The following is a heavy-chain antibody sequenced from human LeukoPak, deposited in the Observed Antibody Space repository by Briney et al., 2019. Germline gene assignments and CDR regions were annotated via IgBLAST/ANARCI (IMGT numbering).Heavy chain of an antibody. J-gene: IGHJ4*02. CDR2: ISYDGSNK. CDR3: ARDNSQEGFDY. CDR1: GFTFSSYG. V-gene: IGHV3-30*03. D-gene: IGHD2-21*01. Sequence: GGSLRLSCAASGFTFSSYGMHWVRQAPGKGLEWVAVISYDGSNKYYADSVKGRFTISRDNSKNTLYLQMNSLRAEDTAVYYCARDNSQEGFDYWGQGTLVTVSS.